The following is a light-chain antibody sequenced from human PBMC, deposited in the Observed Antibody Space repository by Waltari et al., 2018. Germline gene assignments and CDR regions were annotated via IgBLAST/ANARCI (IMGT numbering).Light chain of an antibody. Sequence: DIVLTQSPDSLAVSLGERATINCKSSQSVVFSSNNKNYLAWYQQKPGKPPKLLITWASTQESGVPDRFSGSGSETDFTLTISSLQAEDVAVYYCQQCYTFPYTFGQGTKLEIK. V-gene: IGKV4-1*01. CDR2: WAS. J-gene: IGKJ2*01. CDR3: QQCYTFPYT. CDR1: QSVVFSSNNKNY.